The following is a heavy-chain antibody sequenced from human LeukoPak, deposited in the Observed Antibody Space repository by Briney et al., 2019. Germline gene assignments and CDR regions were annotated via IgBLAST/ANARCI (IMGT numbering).Heavy chain of an antibody. CDR2: ISKNGDST. D-gene: IGHD3-10*01. CDR3: ARDRFYSSGTYQDS. Sequence: PGGSLGLSCAASGFIFSNYAMHWVRQAPGKGLEYVSVISKNGDSTYYANSVKGRFTISRDNSKNTLYLQMGSLRAEDMAVYYCARDRFYSSGTYQDSWGQGTLVTVSS. J-gene: IGHJ4*02. CDR1: GFIFSNYA. V-gene: IGHV3-64*01.